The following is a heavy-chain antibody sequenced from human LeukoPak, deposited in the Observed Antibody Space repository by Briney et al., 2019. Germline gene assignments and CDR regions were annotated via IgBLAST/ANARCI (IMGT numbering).Heavy chain of an antibody. CDR1: GYTLTAYY. V-gene: IGHV1-2*06. CDR3: ATSHSGSYSAFDY. J-gene: IGHJ4*02. D-gene: IGHD1-26*01. CDR2: INPNSGGT. Sequence: ASVKVSCKASGYTLTAYYIYWVRQAPGQGLEWMGRINPNSGGTDYAQNFQGRVTMTRDTSISTAYMELSRLRSDDTAVYYCATSHSGSYSAFDYWGQGTLVTVSS.